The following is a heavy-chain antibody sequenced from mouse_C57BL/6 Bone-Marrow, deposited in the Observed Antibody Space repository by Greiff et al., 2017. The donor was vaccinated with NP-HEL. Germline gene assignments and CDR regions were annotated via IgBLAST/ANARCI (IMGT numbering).Heavy chain of an antibody. Sequence: VQLQQPGAELVKPGASVKLSCKASGYTFTSYWMQWVKQRPGQGLEWIGEIDPSDSHTNYNQKFKGKATLTVDTSSSTAYMQLSSLTSEDSAVYYCASPLYGSYWYFDVWGTGTTVTVSS. D-gene: IGHD1-1*01. CDR1: GYTFTSYW. CDR2: IDPSDSHT. V-gene: IGHV1-50*01. CDR3: ASPLYGSYWYFDV. J-gene: IGHJ1*03.